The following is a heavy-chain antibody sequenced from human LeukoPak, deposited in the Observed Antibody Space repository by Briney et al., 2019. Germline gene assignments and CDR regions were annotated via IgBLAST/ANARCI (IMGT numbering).Heavy chain of an antibody. D-gene: IGHD6-19*01. J-gene: IGHJ4*02. CDR1: GFTFSSYG. CDR2: ISSSSSYI. CDR3: ARVPRYSSGWYVGY. Sequence: GGSLRLSCAASGFTFSSYGMHWVRQAPGKGLEWVSSISSSSSYIYYADSVKGRFTISRDNAKNSLYLQMNSLRAEDTAVYYCARVPRYSSGWYVGYWGQGTLVTVSS. V-gene: IGHV3-21*01.